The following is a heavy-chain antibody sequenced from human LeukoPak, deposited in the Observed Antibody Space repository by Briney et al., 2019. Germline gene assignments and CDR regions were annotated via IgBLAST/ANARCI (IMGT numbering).Heavy chain of an antibody. V-gene: IGHV5-51*01. CDR2: IYPGDSDT. CDR1: GYTFITYW. Sequence: GESLKISCKCSGYTFITYWIGWVRQMPGKGLEWMGIIYPGDSDTRYSPSFRGQVTISADKSINTAYLQWRSLKDSDTAMYYCARPMVRGQVRAFDIWGQGTMVTVSS. J-gene: IGHJ3*02. D-gene: IGHD3-10*01. CDR3: ARPMVRGQVRAFDI.